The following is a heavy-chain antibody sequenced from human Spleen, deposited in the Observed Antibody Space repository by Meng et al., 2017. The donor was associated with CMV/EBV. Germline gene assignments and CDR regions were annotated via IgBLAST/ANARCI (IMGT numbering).Heavy chain of an antibody. J-gene: IGHJ6*02. Sequence: SETLSLTCTVSGGSVSSGSYYWSWVRQPPGKGLEWIGDIYRSGSTKYNPSLESRITISVDMSKNHFSLKPSSVTAADTAVYYCARECDTTSCYYYGMGVWGQGTTVTVSS. CDR3: ARECDTTSCYYYGMGV. CDR2: IYRSGST. CDR1: GGSVSSGSYY. D-gene: IGHD2-2*01. V-gene: IGHV4-61*03.